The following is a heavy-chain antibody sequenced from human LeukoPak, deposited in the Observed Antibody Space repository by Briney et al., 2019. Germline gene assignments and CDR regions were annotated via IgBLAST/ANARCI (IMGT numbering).Heavy chain of an antibody. CDR3: AKDSPLLTI. V-gene: IGHV3-23*01. Sequence: PGGSLRLSCTASGFTFSSYGMSWVRQAPGKGLQWVSAISYNDGSTYYADSVKGRFTISRDNSKNTLYLQMSGLRAEDTATYYCAKDSPLLTIWGQGTMVTVSS. CDR2: ISYNDGST. J-gene: IGHJ3*02. CDR1: GFTFSSYG.